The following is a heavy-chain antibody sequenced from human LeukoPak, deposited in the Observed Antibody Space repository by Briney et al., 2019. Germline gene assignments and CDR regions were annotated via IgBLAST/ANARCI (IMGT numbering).Heavy chain of an antibody. D-gene: IGHD3-22*01. CDR3: AKDVTYYYDSSGPHPFDY. Sequence: PGGSLRLSCVGSGFTISNYWMHWVRQAPGTGLVWVSRIHPDGSITTYADSVKGRFTISRDNAKNSLYLQMNSLRAEDTALYYCAKDVTYYYDSSGPHPFDYWGQGTLVTVSS. J-gene: IGHJ4*02. V-gene: IGHV3-74*03. CDR1: GFTISNYW. CDR2: IHPDGSIT.